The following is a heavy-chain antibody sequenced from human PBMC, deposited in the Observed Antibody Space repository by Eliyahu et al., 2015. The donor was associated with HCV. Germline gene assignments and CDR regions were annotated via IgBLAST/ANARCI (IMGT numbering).Heavy chain of an antibody. D-gene: IGHD4-23*01. CDR3: AKEDGGHSQVDY. V-gene: IGHV3-30*18. J-gene: IGHJ4*02. CDR1: GFTFRNYS. CDR2: ISSVGSNQ. Sequence: QVHLVESGGGVVQPGRSLRLSCAASGFTFRNYSMHWVRQAPGRGLEWVAAISSVGSNQYYTDSVRGRFTISRDNFKNTVYLEMNSLRPEDTAVYYCAKEDGGHSQVDYWGQGTLVSVSS.